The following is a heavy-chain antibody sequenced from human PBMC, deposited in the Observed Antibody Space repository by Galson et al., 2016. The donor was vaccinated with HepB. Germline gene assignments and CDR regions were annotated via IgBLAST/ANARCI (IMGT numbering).Heavy chain of an antibody. CDR1: GGSISSSSYY. CDR2: IHRTGST. J-gene: IGHJ4*02. D-gene: IGHD1-1*01. V-gene: IGHV4-39*07. Sequence: ETLSLTCTVSGGSISSSSYYWGWIRQPPGKGLEWIGEIHRTGSTNYNPSLKSRVTISVDKANEQISLSLYSVTAADAAVYYCARQQLSYTWGYWGQGTQVTVSS. CDR3: ARQQLSYTWGY.